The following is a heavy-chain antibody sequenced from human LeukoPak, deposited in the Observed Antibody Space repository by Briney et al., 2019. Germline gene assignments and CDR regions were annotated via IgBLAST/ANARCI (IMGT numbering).Heavy chain of an antibody. J-gene: IGHJ4*02. CDR3: ARDAMIVVVSPPDY. Sequence: GGSLRLSCAASGFIFSSYAMHWVRQAPGKGLEWVAVISYDGSNEYYADSVKGRFTISRDNSKNTLYLQMNSLRAEDTAVYYRARDAMIVVVSPPDYWGQGTLVTVSS. CDR2: ISYDGSNE. D-gene: IGHD3-22*01. CDR1: GFIFSSYA. V-gene: IGHV3-30*04.